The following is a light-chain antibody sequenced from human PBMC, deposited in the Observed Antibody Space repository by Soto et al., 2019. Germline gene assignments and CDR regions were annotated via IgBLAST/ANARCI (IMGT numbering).Light chain of an antibody. CDR2: GAS. Sequence: EIVLTQSPGTLSLSPGERATLSCRASQSVSSSYLAWYQQKPGQAPRLLISGASSKATGIPDRFTGSGSGTDFTLTISRLEPEDFAVYYCQQYGTSPRKFGQGTKVDI. CDR1: QSVSSSY. J-gene: IGKJ1*01. V-gene: IGKV3-20*01. CDR3: QQYGTSPRK.